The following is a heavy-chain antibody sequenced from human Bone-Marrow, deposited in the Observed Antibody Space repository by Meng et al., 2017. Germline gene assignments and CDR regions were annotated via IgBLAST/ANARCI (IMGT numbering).Heavy chain of an antibody. J-gene: IGHJ6*02. Sequence: GESLKISCAASGFTFTSYEFNWVRQAPGKGLEWISFINIRGSTLYYADSVEGRFTVSRDNAKNSLYLQMNSLRAEDTALYYCAKDIGGSYYYYYGMDVWGQGTTVTVSS. D-gene: IGHD1-26*01. CDR1: GFTFTSYE. CDR3: AKDIGGSYYYYYGMDV. CDR2: INIRGSTL. V-gene: IGHV3-48*03.